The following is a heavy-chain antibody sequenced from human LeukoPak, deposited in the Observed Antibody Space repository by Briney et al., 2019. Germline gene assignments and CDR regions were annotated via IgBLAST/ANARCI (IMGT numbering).Heavy chain of an antibody. Sequence: PGRSLRLSCSASGFTFSNFALHWVRQAPGEGLEWVAVISSHGSTEYYADSVKGRFTISRDNSKNTLYLQMNSLRPEDTAVYYCARDPVPAAARHFDYWGQGTLVTVSS. CDR2: ISSHGSTE. CDR3: ARDPVPAAARHFDY. D-gene: IGHD2-2*01. J-gene: IGHJ4*02. V-gene: IGHV3-30-3*01. CDR1: GFTFSNFA.